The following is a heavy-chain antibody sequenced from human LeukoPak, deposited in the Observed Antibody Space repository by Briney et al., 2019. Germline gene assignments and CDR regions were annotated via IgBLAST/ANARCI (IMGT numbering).Heavy chain of an antibody. V-gene: IGHV3-48*02. Sequence: PGGSLRLSCAASGFTFSSYWMSWVRQAPGKGLEFVSSISSTTGRVIYYADSVKGRFTISRDNDQNSLYLQMSNLGDEDTAVYYCARSGSGWGLDYWGQGTLVTVSS. CDR1: GFTFSSYW. J-gene: IGHJ4*02. CDR2: ISSTTGRVI. CDR3: ARSGSGWGLDY. D-gene: IGHD6-19*01.